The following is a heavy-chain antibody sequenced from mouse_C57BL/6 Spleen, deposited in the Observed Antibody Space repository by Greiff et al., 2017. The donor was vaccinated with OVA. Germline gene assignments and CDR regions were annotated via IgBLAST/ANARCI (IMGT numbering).Heavy chain of an antibody. Sequence: QVQLQQPGAELVKPGASVKMSCKASGYTFTSYWITWVKQRPGQGLEWIGDIYPGSGSTNYNEKFKGKATLTVDTSSSTAYMQLSSLTSEDSAVYYCEGDSSGYKLDYWGQGTTVTVSA. D-gene: IGHD3-2*01. CDR3: EGDSSGYKLDY. CDR1: GYTFTSYW. J-gene: IGHJ2*01. V-gene: IGHV1-55*01. CDR2: IYPGSGST.